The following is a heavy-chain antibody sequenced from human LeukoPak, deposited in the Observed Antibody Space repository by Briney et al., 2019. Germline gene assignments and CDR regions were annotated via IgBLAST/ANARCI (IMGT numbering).Heavy chain of an antibody. V-gene: IGHV3-72*01. J-gene: IGHJ6*02. CDR2: TRNKANSYTT. CDR3: ARGTDPPYYYGMDV. Sequence: PGGSLRLSCAASGFTFSDHYMDWVRQAPGKGLEWVGRTRNKANSYTTEYAASVKGRFTISRDDSKNSLYLQMNSLKTEDTAVYYCARGTDPPYYYGMDVWGQGTTVTVSS. CDR1: GFTFSDHY.